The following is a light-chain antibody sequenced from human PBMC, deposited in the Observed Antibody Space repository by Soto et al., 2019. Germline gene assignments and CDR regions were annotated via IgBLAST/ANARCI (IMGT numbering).Light chain of an antibody. Sequence: DIHLTQSPSFLSASVGDRLTITCRASEDISTYLTWYKQNPGKAPKLLIYTASTLQSGVPSRFSGSGSGTEFTLTISSLQPEDFATYYCQQLHSFPPTFGQGTKVENK. CDR1: EDISTY. CDR2: TAS. CDR3: QQLHSFPPT. J-gene: IGKJ1*01. V-gene: IGKV1-9*01.